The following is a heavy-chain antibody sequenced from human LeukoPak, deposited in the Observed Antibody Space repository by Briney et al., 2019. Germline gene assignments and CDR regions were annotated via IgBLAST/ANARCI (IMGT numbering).Heavy chain of an antibody. Sequence: PSETLSLTCTVSGGAISTYYWSWIRQPAGKGLEWIGHIHPSGSSNFNPSLKSRVTMSVDTSKNQFSLKLSSMTAADTAVYYCARDLAAAGSWWFDPWGQGTLVTVSS. D-gene: IGHD6-13*01. CDR2: IHPSGSS. CDR1: GGAISTYY. V-gene: IGHV4-4*07. J-gene: IGHJ5*02. CDR3: ARDLAAAGSWWFDP.